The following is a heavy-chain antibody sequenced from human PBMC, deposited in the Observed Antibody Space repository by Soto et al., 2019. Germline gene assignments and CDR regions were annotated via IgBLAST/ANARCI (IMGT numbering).Heavy chain of an antibody. J-gene: IGHJ3*02. CDR1: GFTFSSYS. D-gene: IGHD3-10*01. Sequence: GGSLRLSCAASGFTFSSYSMNWVRQAPGKGLEWVSYISSSSSTIYYADSVKGRFTISRDNAKNTLYLQMNSLRAEDTAVYYCARDPTLLLWFGELFNHSHAFDIWGQGTMVTVSS. CDR3: ARDPTLLLWFGELFNHSHAFDI. V-gene: IGHV3-48*01. CDR2: ISSSSSTI.